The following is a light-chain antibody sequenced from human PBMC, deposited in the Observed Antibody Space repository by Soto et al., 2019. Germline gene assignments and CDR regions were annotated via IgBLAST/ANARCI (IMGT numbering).Light chain of an antibody. CDR2: AAT. V-gene: IGKV1-39*01. Sequence: DIQMTQSPSSLSASVGDRVTITCRASQSISTYLNWYQQKPGKAPNLLIYAATSLQSGVPSRFSGSGSGTDFTLTISSLQPEDFATYYGQQSFSARTFGQGTEVESK. CDR3: QQSFSART. J-gene: IGKJ2*02. CDR1: QSISTY.